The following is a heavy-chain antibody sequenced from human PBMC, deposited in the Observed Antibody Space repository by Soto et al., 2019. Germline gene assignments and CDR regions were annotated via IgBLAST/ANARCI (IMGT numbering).Heavy chain of an antibody. CDR3: ASVGYCISTSCNEEVYYYYGLDV. D-gene: IGHD2-2*01. CDR1: GGSIRSSNW. J-gene: IGHJ6*02. V-gene: IGHV4-4*02. Sequence: SETLSITFAVSGGSIRSSNWWSWVRQPPGKGMEWIGVVYHSGSTNYNPSLKSRVTISVDKSKNQFSLKLSSVTAADTAVYYCASVGYCISTSCNEEVYYYYGLDVWGQGTTVTVSS. CDR2: VYHSGST.